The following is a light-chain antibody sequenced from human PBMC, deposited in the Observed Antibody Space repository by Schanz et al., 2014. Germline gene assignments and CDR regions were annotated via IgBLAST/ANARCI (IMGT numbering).Light chain of an antibody. CDR3: QQRSNWPLIT. CDR2: DAS. J-gene: IGKJ5*01. Sequence: EIVLTQSPATLSLSPGDRATLSCRASQSVSRSLAWFQHKPGQAPRLLIYDASNRAAGIPARFSGSGSETDFTLTISGLEPEDFAVYYCQQRSNWPLITFGQGTRLEIK. V-gene: IGKV3-11*01. CDR1: QSVSRS.